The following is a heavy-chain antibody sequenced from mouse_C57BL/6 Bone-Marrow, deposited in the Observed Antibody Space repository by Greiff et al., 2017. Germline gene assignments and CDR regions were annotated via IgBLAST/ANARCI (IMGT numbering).Heavy chain of an antibody. J-gene: IGHJ2*01. CDR2: IGPGSGST. CDR3: ARSLITTVVATDYFDY. D-gene: IGHD1-1*01. CDR1: GYTFTDYY. Sequence: QVQLQQSGAELVKPGASVKISCKASGYTFTDYYINWVKQRPGQGLEWIGKIGPGSGSTYYNEKFKGKATLTADKSSSTAYMQLSSLTSEDSAVYFCARSLITTVVATDYFDYWGQGTTLTVSS. V-gene: IGHV1-77*01.